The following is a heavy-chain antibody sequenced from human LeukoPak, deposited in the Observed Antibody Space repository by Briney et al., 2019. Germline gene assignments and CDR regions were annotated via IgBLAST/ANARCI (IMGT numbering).Heavy chain of an antibody. CDR3: ARDYDYFWGSYRYPFDY. CDR1: GFTFSSYW. CDR2: MNSDGSTT. V-gene: IGHV3-74*01. D-gene: IGHD3-16*02. Sequence: PGGSLRLSCAASGFTFSSYWMHWVRQAPGKGLGWVSRMNSDGSTTNYADSVKGRFTISRDNARNTVYLQMNSLRVEDTAVYYCARDYDYFWGSYRYPFDYWGQGTLVTVSS. J-gene: IGHJ4*02.